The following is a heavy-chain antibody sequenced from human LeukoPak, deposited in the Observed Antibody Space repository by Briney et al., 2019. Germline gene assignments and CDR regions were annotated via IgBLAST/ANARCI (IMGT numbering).Heavy chain of an antibody. J-gene: IGHJ4*02. CDR3: ARGYYFDY. Sequence: PGGSLRLSCAASGFIFSSYEMNWVRQAPGRGLEWVSYISSSGTTIYYSDSVKGRFTISRDNAKNSLYLQMSSLRAEDTAVYYCARGYYFDYWGQGTLVTVSS. V-gene: IGHV3-48*03. CDR1: GFIFSSYE. CDR2: ISSSGTTI.